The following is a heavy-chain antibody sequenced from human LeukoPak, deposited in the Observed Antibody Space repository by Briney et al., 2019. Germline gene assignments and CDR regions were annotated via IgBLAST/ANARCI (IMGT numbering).Heavy chain of an antibody. V-gene: IGHV1-46*01. D-gene: IGHD2-2*01. Sequence: ASVKVSCKASGYTFTSYYMHWVRQAPGQGLEWMGIINPSGGSTSYAQKFQGRVTMTRDTSTSTVYMELSSLRSEDTAVYYCARGAGGRYQLLLPRRTYYFDYGGQEPLVTVP. J-gene: IGHJ4*02. CDR1: GYTFTSYY. CDR3: ARGAGGRYQLLLPRRTYYFDY. CDR2: INPSGGST.